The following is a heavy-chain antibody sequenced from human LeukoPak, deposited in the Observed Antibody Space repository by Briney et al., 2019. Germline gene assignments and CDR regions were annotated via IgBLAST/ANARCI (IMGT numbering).Heavy chain of an antibody. V-gene: IGHV4-61*08. Sequence: GSGPTLVNLTQTLTLTCTFSGFLLSTSGMCVSWIRQPPGKGLEWIGYIYYSGSTNYNPSLKSRVTISVDTSKNQFSLKLSSVTAADTAVYYCARSGIVGATTHDYWGQGTLVTVSS. CDR2: IYYSGST. J-gene: IGHJ4*02. CDR1: GFLLSTSGMC. CDR3: ARSGIVGATTHDY. D-gene: IGHD1-26*01.